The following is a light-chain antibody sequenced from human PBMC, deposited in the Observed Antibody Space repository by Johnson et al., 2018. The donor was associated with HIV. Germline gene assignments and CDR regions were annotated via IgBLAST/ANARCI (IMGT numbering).Light chain of an antibody. V-gene: IGLV1-51*02. J-gene: IGLJ1*01. CDR2: ENN. Sequence: QSVLTQPPSVSAAPGQKVTISCSGSSSNIGNNYVSWYQQLPGTAPKLLIYENNKRPSGIPDRFSGSKSGASATLGITGLQTGDEADYYCGTWGSSLGEGVFGTGTKVTVL. CDR3: GTWGSSLGEGV. CDR1: SSNIGNNY.